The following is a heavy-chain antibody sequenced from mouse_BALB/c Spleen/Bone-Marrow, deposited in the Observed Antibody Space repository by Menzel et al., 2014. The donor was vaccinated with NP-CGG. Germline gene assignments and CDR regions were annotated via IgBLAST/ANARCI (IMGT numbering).Heavy chain of an antibody. CDR3: ARGGIYYGMDY. Sequence: DVKLVESGGGLVQPGGSLKLSCATSGFTFSDYYMYWVRQTPEKRLEWVAYISNGGGSTYYPDTVKGRFTISRDNAKNTLYLQMSRLKSEDTAMYYCARGGIYYGMDYWGQGTSVTVSS. CDR1: GFTFSDYY. V-gene: IGHV5-12*02. CDR2: ISNGGGST. J-gene: IGHJ4*01.